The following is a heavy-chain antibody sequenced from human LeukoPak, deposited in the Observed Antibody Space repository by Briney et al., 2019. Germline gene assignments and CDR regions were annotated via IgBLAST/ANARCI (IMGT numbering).Heavy chain of an antibody. J-gene: IGHJ4*02. D-gene: IGHD5-12*01. V-gene: IGHV4-4*02. CDR1: GGSISSSNW. Sequence: PSETLSLTCAVSGGSISSSNWWSWVRQPPGKGLEWIGEIYHSGSTNYNPSLKSRVTISADTSKNQFSLTLRFVTAADTAVYYCVRSGSYCLNSWGQGTLVTVSS. CDR2: IYHSGST. CDR3: VRSGSYCLNS.